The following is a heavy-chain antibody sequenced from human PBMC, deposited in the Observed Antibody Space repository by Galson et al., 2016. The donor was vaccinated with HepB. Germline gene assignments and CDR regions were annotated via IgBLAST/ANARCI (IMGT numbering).Heavy chain of an antibody. J-gene: IGHJ4*02. Sequence: SLRLSCAVSGLTFSSYNMNWVRQAPGKGLEWVSHISSRTRTTYYADSVKGRFTISRDNAKNSLYLQMNSLRDEDTAVYYCASQWVAVDYWGRGTLVTASS. CDR1: GLTFSSYN. D-gene: IGHD2-15*01. CDR3: ASQWVAVDY. CDR2: ISSRTRTT. V-gene: IGHV3-48*02.